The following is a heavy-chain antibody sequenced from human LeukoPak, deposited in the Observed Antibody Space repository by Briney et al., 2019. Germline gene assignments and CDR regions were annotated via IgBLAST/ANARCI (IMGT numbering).Heavy chain of an antibody. J-gene: IGHJ5*02. V-gene: IGHV4-59*01. D-gene: IGHD6-13*01. Sequence: PSETLSLTCTVSGGSISSYYWSWLRQPPGKALERLGYLYYSGSTSYNPSLKSRVTISVDTPKNQFPLRLRYVTAADTAVYYCARDNGAAGTPWFDPWGQGTLVTVSS. CDR1: GGSISSYY. CDR3: ARDNGAAGTPWFDP. CDR2: LYYSGST.